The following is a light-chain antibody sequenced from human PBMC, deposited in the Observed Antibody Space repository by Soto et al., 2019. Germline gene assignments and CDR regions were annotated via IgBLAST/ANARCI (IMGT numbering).Light chain of an antibody. CDR2: GAS. V-gene: IGKV3-20*01. CDR1: QSVSSSY. Sequence: EIVLTQSPGTLSLSPGERATLSCRASQSVSSSYLAWYQQKPGQAPRLLMYGASSRATGIPDRFSGSGSGTDFTLTISRLEPEDFAVYYCQQYCSSPPFTFGPGTTVNIK. J-gene: IGKJ3*01. CDR3: QQYCSSPPFT.